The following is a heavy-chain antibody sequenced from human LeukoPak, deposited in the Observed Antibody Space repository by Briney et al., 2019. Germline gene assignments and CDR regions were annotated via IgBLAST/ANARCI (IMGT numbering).Heavy chain of an antibody. D-gene: IGHD6-13*01. CDR1: GFPFSSYG. CDR3: AKDSSSSNYYYGLDV. V-gene: IGHV3-30*18. Sequence: PGRSLRLSCAASGFPFSSYGMHWVRQAPGKGLEWVSFISDDGANKNYADSVKGRFTISRDNSKNTLYLQMNSLRGDDTGMYFCAKDSSSSNYYYGLDVWGQGTTVTVSS. J-gene: IGHJ6*02. CDR2: ISDDGANK.